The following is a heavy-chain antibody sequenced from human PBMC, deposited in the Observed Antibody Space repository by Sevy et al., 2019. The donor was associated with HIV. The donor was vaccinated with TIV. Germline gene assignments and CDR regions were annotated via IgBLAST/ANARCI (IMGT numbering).Heavy chain of an antibody. CDR1: GFTFSSYS. Sequence: GGSLRLSCAASGFTFSSYSMNWVRQAPGKGLEWVSYISSSSSTIYYADSVKGRFTISRDNAKNSRYLQMNSLRDEDTAVYYCARGFNYYDSSGLYRDYYYYYGMDVWGQGTTVTVSS. J-gene: IGHJ6*02. CDR3: ARGFNYYDSSGLYRDYYYYYGMDV. CDR2: ISSSSSTI. V-gene: IGHV3-48*02. D-gene: IGHD3-22*01.